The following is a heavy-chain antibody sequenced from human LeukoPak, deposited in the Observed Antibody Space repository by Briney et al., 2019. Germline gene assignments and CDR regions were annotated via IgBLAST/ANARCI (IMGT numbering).Heavy chain of an antibody. V-gene: IGHV4-4*02. CDR1: GGSISSSNW. D-gene: IGHD2-2*01. Sequence: SETLSLTCAVSGGSISSSNWWSWVRQPPGKGLEWIGEIYHSGSTNYNPSLKSRLTISVDKSKNQFSLKLSSVTAADTAVYYCARDDCSSTSCYLSGWFDPWGQGTLVTVSS. J-gene: IGHJ5*02. CDR2: IYHSGST. CDR3: ARDDCSSTSCYLSGWFDP.